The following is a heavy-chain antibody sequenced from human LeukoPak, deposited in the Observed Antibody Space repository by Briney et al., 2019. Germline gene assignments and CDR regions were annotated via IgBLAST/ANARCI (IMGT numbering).Heavy chain of an antibody. CDR2: IRYDGSNK. J-gene: IGHJ4*02. D-gene: IGHD6-13*01. CDR1: GFTFSSYG. Sequence: GGSLRLSCAASGFTFSSYGMHWVRQAPGKGLEWVAFIRYDGSNKYYADSVKGRFTISRDNSKNTLYLQMNNLRAEDTAVYYCAKESRGKIAAAGTVIDYWGQGTLVTVSS. CDR3: AKESRGKIAAAGTVIDY. V-gene: IGHV3-30*02.